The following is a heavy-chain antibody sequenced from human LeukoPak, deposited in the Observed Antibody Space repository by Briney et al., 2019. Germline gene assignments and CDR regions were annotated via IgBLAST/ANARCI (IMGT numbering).Heavy chain of an antibody. CDR3: ARHFLYCSSTSCYPDAFDI. CDR1: GGSFSGYY. CDR2: IYYSGST. J-gene: IGHJ3*02. D-gene: IGHD2-2*01. V-gene: IGHV4-59*08. Sequence: SETLSLTCAVYGGSFSGYYWSWIRQPPGKGLEWIGYIYYSGSTNYNPSLKSRVTISVDTSKNQFSLKLSSVTAADTAVYYCARHFLYCSSTSCYPDAFDIWGQGTMVTVSS.